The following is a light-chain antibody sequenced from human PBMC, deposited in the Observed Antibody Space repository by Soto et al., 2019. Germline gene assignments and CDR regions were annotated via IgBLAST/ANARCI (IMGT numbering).Light chain of an antibody. CDR3: QAWDSSTVV. CDR2: QDS. V-gene: IGLV3-1*01. Sequence: SYELTQPPSVSVSPGQTASITCSGDKVGDKYACWYQQKPGQSPVLVIYQDSKRPSGIPERFSGSNAGNTATLTISGTQAIDEDDYYCQAWDSSTVVFGGGTKLTVL. CDR1: KVGDKY. J-gene: IGLJ2*01.